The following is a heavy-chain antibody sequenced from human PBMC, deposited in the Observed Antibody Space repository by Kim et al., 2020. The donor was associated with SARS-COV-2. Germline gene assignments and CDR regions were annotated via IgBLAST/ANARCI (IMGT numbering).Heavy chain of an antibody. D-gene: IGHD5-12*01. Sequence: SETLSLTCTVSGGSISSYYWSWIRQPPGKGLEWIGYIYYSGSTNYNPSLKSRVTISVDTSKNQFSLKLSSVTAADTAVYYCARLTGGYSYGFLRDIVATSWYYYYFMGVWGKGTTVTVSS. CDR3: ARLTGGYSYGFLRDIVATSWYYYYFMGV. J-gene: IGHJ6*03. V-gene: IGHV4-59*08. CDR2: IYYSGST. CDR1: GGSISSYY.